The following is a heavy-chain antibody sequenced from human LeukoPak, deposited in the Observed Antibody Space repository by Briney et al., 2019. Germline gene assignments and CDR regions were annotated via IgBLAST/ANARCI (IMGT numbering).Heavy chain of an antibody. CDR2: IYYGGST. CDR3: AREFYYDSSGFGY. V-gene: IGHV4-59*01. CDR1: GGSISSYY. Sequence: PSETLSLTCTVSGGSISSYYWSWIRQPPGKGLEWIGYIYYGGSTNYNPSLKSRVTISVDTSKNQFSLELSSVTAADTAVYYCAREFYYDSSGFGYWGQGTLVTVSS. J-gene: IGHJ4*02. D-gene: IGHD3-22*01.